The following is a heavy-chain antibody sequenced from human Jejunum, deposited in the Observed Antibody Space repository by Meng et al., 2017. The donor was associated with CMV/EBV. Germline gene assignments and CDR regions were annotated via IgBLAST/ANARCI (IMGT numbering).Heavy chain of an antibody. CDR3: ARGGRYTSPGDY. Sequence: CSFSGGSLSAFHWSWIRQPPGKGLEWIGYINFTGPTKYHPSLASPVAISVATSKTQFSLRLTSVTAPDTAVSYCARGGRYTSPGDYWGQGTLVTVSS. CDR1: GGSLSAFH. J-gene: IGHJ4*02. CDR2: INFTGPT. D-gene: IGHD5-18*01. V-gene: IGHV4-59*01.